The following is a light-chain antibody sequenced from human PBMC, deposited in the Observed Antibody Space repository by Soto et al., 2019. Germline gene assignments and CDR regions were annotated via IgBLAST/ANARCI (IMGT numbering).Light chain of an antibody. V-gene: IGLV3-21*02. Sequence: SYELTQPPSVSVAPGQTARITCGGNNIEIKSVHWYQQKPGQAPVLVVYDDGDRTTGIPERFSGSKSGNTATLTTSRVEAGGEADYYCQVWDTTNPVIFGGGTKLTVL. CDR1: NIEIKS. J-gene: IGLJ2*01. CDR3: QVWDTTNPVI. CDR2: DDG.